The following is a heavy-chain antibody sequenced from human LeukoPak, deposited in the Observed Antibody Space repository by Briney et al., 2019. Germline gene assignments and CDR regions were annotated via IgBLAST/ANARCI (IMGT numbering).Heavy chain of an antibody. J-gene: IGHJ4*02. CDR1: GFTFSSYS. V-gene: IGHV3-48*01. D-gene: IGHD2-15*01. CDR3: ARDRIDLRYCSGSSCYLDY. Sequence: GGSLRLSCAASGFTFSSYSMNWVRQAPGKGLEWVSYISSSSSTIYYADSVKGRFTISRDNSKNTLYLQMNSLRAEDTAVYYCARDRIDLRYCSGSSCYLDYWGQGTLVTVSS. CDR2: ISSSSSTI.